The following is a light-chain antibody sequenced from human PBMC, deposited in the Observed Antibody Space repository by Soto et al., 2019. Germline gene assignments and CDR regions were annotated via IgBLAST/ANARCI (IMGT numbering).Light chain of an antibody. CDR1: QSITEK. CDR3: QQYGSSTLT. Sequence: IVMTQSPDTLSVSPGERATLSCRASQSITEKVVWYQQTPGQAPKVLIYRASIRATGIPDRFTGSGAGTECTLTISRLEPEDFAVYYCQQYGSSTLTFGGGTKVDIK. J-gene: IGKJ4*01. V-gene: IGKV3-20*01. CDR2: RAS.